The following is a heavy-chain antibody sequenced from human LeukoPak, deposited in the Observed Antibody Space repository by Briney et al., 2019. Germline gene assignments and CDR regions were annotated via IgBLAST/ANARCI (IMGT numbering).Heavy chain of an antibody. CDR3: ARDQSTYYYDTTGYDAFDI. Sequence: ASVKVSCKASGYTFTNYGLSWVPQAPGQGLEWMGWISADNDNTEYAQKFQGRVTMTTDTSTTTTYMELRSLRSDDTAVYFCARDQSTYYYDTTGYDAFDIWGQGTMVTVSS. J-gene: IGHJ3*02. CDR1: GYTFTNYG. D-gene: IGHD3-22*01. V-gene: IGHV1-18*01. CDR2: ISADNDNT.